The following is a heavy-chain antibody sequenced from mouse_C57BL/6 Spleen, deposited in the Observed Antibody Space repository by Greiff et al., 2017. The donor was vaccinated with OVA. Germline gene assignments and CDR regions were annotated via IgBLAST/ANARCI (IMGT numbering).Heavy chain of an antibody. V-gene: IGHV1-61*01. D-gene: IGHD1-1*01. CDR1: GYTFTSYW. CDR2: IYPSDSET. J-gene: IGHJ2*01. Sequence: QVQLQQPGAELVRPGSSVKLSCKASGYTFTSYWMDWVKQRPGQGLEWIGNIYPSDSETHYNQKFKDKATLTVDKSSSTAYMKLSSLTSEDSAVYYCARGGYSSSLSYFDYWGQGTTLTVSS. CDR3: ARGGYSSSLSYFDY.